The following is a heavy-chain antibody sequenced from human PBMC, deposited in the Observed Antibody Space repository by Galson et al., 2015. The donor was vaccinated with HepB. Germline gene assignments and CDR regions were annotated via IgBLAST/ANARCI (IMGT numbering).Heavy chain of an antibody. J-gene: IGHJ6*02. CDR3: ARDYSSSWYDPNRYYYYGMDV. CDR1: GFTFSSYE. D-gene: IGHD6-13*01. Sequence: SLRLSCAASGFTFSSYEMNWVRQAPGKGLEWVSYISSSGSTIYYADSVKGRFTISRDNAKNSLYLQMNSLRAEDTAVYYCARDYSSSWYDPNRYYYYGMDVWGQGTTVTVSS. CDR2: ISSSGSTI. V-gene: IGHV3-48*03.